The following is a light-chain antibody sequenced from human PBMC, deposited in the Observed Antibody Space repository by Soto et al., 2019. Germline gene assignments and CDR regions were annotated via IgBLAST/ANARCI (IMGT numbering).Light chain of an antibody. V-gene: IGKV3-11*01. CDR3: QQRSSFPIT. Sequence: EIGLTQSPSPVSYSTGKRATLSFRASQGVSSYLAWYQQKPGQAPRLLIYDASNLATGIPARFSGSGSGTDFTLTISSLEPEDFATYYCQQRSSFPITFGQGTRLEIK. CDR1: QGVSSY. J-gene: IGKJ5*01. CDR2: DAS.